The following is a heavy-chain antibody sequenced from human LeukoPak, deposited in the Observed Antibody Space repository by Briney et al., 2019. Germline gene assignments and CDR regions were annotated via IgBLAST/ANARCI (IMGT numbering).Heavy chain of an antibody. CDR2: ISAYNGNT. CDR1: GYTFTSYG. CDR3: ARDGSGSSYPRFDY. V-gene: IGHV1-18*01. J-gene: IGHJ4*02. D-gene: IGHD1-26*01. Sequence: ASVQVSCEASGYTFTSYGISWVRQAPGQGLEWMGWISAYNGNTNYAQKLQGRVTMTTDTSTSTAYMELRSLRSDDTAVYYCARDGSGSSYPRFDYWGQGTLVTVSS.